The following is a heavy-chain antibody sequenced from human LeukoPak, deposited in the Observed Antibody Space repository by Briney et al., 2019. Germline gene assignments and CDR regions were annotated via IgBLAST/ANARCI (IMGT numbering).Heavy chain of an antibody. CDR1: GYTFTSYD. V-gene: IGHV1-8*01. D-gene: IGHD6-19*01. J-gene: IGHJ4*02. Sequence: ASVKVSCKASGYTFTSYDINWVRQATGQGLEWMGWMNPNSGNTGYAQKFQGRVTMTRNTSISTAYMELSSLRSEDTAVYYCARDRGLDLSGGWYEGYFDYWGQGTLVTVSS. CDR2: MNPNSGNT. CDR3: ARDRGLDLSGGWYEGYFDY.